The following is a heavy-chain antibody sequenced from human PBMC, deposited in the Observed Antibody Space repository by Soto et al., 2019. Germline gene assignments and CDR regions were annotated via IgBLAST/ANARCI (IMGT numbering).Heavy chain of an antibody. V-gene: IGHV4-30-4*01. CDR1: GGSISSGDYY. CDR2: IYYSGST. Sequence: QVQLQESGPGLVKPSQTLSLTCTVSGGSISSGDYYWSWIRQPPGKGLEWIGYIYYSGSTYYNPSLKHRVNISVDTSKNQFSLKLSSVTAAYTAGYYGARDLHQSYGDYGPNFDYWGQGTLVTVSS. J-gene: IGHJ4*02. CDR3: ARDLHQSYGDYGPNFDY. D-gene: IGHD4-17*01.